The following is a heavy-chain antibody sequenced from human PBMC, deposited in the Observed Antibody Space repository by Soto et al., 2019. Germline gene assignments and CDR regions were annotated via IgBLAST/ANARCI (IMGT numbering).Heavy chain of an antibody. D-gene: IGHD6-13*01. V-gene: IGHV3-30*18. J-gene: IGHJ6*02. CDR1: GFTFSSYG. CDR3: AKDLGEYSSSWYSYYYYGMDV. Sequence: GGSLRLSCAASGFTFSSYGMHWVRQAPGKGLEWVAVISYDGSNKYYADSVKGRFTISRDNSKNTLYLQMNSLRAEDTAVYYCAKDLGEYSSSWYSYYYYGMDVWGQGTTVTVSS. CDR2: ISYDGSNK.